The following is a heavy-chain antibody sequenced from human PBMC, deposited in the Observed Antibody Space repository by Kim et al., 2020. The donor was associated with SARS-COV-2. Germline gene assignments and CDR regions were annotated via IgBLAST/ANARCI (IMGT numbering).Heavy chain of an antibody. J-gene: IGHJ4*02. CDR3: AASIEGYFDY. V-gene: IGHV1-58*01. D-gene: IGHD3-22*01. Sequence: NTRSGKKFQERVTITRDMSTSTAYMELSSLRSEDTAVYYCAASIEGYFDYWGQGTLVTVSS. CDR2: NT.